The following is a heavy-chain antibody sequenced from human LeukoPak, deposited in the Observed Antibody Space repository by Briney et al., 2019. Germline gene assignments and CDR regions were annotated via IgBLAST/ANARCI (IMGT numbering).Heavy chain of an antibody. J-gene: IGHJ5*02. Sequence: SETLSLTCTVSGGSISSSSYYWGWIRQPPGKGLEWIGSIYYSGSTYYNPSLKSRVTISVDTSKNQFSLKLSSVTAADTAVYYCARDRPQDWFDPWGQGTLVTVSS. CDR3: ARDRPQDWFDP. CDR1: GGSISSSSYY. V-gene: IGHV4-39*07. CDR2: IYYSGST.